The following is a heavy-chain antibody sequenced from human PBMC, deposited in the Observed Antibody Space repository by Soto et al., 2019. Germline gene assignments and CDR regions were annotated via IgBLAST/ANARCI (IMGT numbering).Heavy chain of an antibody. V-gene: IGHV2-70*04. CDR1: GFSLSTSGMR. Sequence: SGHAVNPTQTLTLTCTFSGFSLSTSGMRVSWIRQPPGKALQWLARIDWDDDKFYTTSLRTRLTISKDTSKNQVVLTMTNMDPVDTATYYCAKTGTDGSWFDPWGQGTLVTVSS. J-gene: IGHJ5*02. CDR2: IDWDDDK. D-gene: IGHD1-1*01. CDR3: AKTGTDGSWFDP.